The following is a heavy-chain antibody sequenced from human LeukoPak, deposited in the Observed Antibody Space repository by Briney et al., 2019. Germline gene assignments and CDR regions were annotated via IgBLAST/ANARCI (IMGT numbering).Heavy chain of an antibody. CDR1: GYTFTSYY. V-gene: IGHV1-46*01. CDR3: ARDRYYGDYSRVCMDY. D-gene: IGHD4-17*01. Sequence: ASVKVSCKASGYTFTSYYMHWVRQAPGQGLEWMGIINPSGGSTSYAQKFQGRVTMTRDTSTSTVYMELSSLRSEDTAVYYCARDRYYGDYSRVCMDYWGQGTLVTVSS. J-gene: IGHJ4*02. CDR2: INPSGGST.